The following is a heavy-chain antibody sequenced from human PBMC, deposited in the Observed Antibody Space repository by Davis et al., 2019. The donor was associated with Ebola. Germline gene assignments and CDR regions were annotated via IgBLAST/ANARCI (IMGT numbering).Heavy chain of an antibody. CDR2: INPNTGGT. Sequence: AASVKVSCKASGYTFTAYFIHWVRRAPGEGLEWMGWINPNTGGTNSAQKFQGRVTMTRATSISTAYMELSRLRSDDTAVYYCARTSGSYYYYGMDVWGQGTTVTVSS. CDR3: ARTSGSYYYYGMDV. V-gene: IGHV1-2*02. J-gene: IGHJ6*02. CDR1: GYTFTAYF. D-gene: IGHD3-10*01.